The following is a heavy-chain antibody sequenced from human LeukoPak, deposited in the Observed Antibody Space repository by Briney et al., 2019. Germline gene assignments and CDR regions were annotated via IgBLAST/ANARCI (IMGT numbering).Heavy chain of an antibody. CDR2: ISSSSSYI. D-gene: IGHD3-22*01. CDR3: ARDRYYDSSGYYDAFDI. CDR1: GXTFSSYS. V-gene: IGHV3-21*01. Sequence: GGSLRLSCAASGXTFSSYSMNWVRQAPGKGLEWVSSISSSSSYIYYADSVKGRFTISRDNAKNSLYLQMNSLRAEDTAVYYCARDRYYDSSGYYDAFDIWGQGTMVTVSS. J-gene: IGHJ3*02.